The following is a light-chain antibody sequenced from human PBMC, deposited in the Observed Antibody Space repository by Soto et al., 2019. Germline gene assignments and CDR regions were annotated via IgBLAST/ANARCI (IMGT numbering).Light chain of an antibody. J-gene: IGKJ5*01. CDR3: MQTLLPPIT. Sequence: DFVMTQSPLSLPVIPGEPASISCRSSQSLVHSNGKNYLDWYLQKPGQSPQLLIYLGSNRASGVPDRFSGSGSGTDFTLKISRVEAEDVGVYYCMQTLLPPITFGQGTRLEIK. V-gene: IGKV2-28*01. CDR1: QSLVHSNGKNY. CDR2: LGS.